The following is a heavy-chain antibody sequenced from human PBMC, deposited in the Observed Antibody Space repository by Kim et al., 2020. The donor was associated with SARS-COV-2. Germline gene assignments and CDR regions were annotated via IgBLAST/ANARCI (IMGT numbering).Heavy chain of an antibody. CDR2: IRSKANSYAT. D-gene: IGHD1-7*01. V-gene: IGHV3-73*01. CDR1: GFTFSGSA. Sequence: GGSLRLSCAASGFTFSGSAMHWVRQASGKGLEWVGRIRSKANSYATAYAASVKGRFTISRDDSKNTAYLQMNSLKTEDTAVYYCTRRVGELGGGYYYYYGMDVWGQGTTVTVSS. CDR3: TRRVGELGGGYYYYYGMDV. J-gene: IGHJ6*02.